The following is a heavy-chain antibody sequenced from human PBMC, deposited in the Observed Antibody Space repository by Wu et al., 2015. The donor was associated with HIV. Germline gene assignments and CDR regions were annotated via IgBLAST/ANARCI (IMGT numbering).Heavy chain of an antibody. J-gene: IGHJ4*02. Sequence: QTHLRQSGPEVKRPGASVRVSCMASTYTFRTYGLAWVRQAPGQGLEWMGRLSAHNGNTNYAQKFQDRITISTDTSAKTAYLQLRSLKSDDTATYYCAKVVHYYDGWGLDSWGQGTLVTV. CDR3: AKVVHYYDGWGLDS. V-gene: IGHV1-18*01. CDR2: LSAHNGNT. CDR1: TYTFRTYG. D-gene: IGHD3-16*01.